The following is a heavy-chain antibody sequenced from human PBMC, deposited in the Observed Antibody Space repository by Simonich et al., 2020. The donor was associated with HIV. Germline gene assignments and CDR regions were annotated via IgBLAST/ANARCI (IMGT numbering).Heavy chain of an antibody. Sequence: QVQLQQWGAGVLKPSETLSLPCSVYGGSFSGYYWSWIRLPPGRGLLCIGKIKHSRSTNYNPALKARVTISVDTCKNQFSLKLSSVTAADTAVYYCARGRVGATTDRDYYYMDVWGKGTTVTVSS. CDR3: ARGRVGATTDRDYYYMDV. CDR1: GGSFSGYY. CDR2: IKHSRST. J-gene: IGHJ6*03. V-gene: IGHV4-34*01. D-gene: IGHD1-26*01.